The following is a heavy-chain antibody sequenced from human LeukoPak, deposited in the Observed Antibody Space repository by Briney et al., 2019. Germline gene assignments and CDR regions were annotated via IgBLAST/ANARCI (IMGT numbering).Heavy chain of an antibody. Sequence: GGSLRLSCAASGFTFSSYAMHWVRQAPGKGLEWVAVISYDGSNKYYADSVKGRFTISRDSSKNTPYLQMNSLRAEDTAVYYCARDLAPPYSSGWYGWFDPWGQGTLVTVSS. CDR2: ISYDGSNK. D-gene: IGHD6-19*01. CDR3: ARDLAPPYSSGWYGWFDP. J-gene: IGHJ5*02. V-gene: IGHV3-30-3*01. CDR1: GFTFSSYA.